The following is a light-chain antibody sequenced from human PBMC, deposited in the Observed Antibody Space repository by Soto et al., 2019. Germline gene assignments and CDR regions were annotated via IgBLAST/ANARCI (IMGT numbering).Light chain of an antibody. CDR2: AVN. J-gene: IGLJ1*01. CDR3: SSYAGSNNYV. CDR1: SSDVGGYQY. V-gene: IGLV2-8*01. Sequence: QSALTLPPSASGSPGQSVTISCTGTSSDVGGYQYVSWYQQYPGKAPKLMIYAVNKRPSGVPDRFSGSRSGNTASLTVSGLQAEDEADYYCSSYAGSNNYVFGTGTKVTVL.